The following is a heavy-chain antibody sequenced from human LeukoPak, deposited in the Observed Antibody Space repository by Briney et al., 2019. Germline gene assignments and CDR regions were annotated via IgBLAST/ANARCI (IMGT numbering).Heavy chain of an antibody. CDR2: IKSKTDRGTT. V-gene: IGHV3-15*01. D-gene: IGHD4-17*01. CDR3: TTGHFSDSGDY. CDR1: GLTFSKAW. J-gene: IGHJ4*02. Sequence: PGGSLRLSCTASGLTFSKAWMSWVHQAPGKGLEWVGRIKSKTDRGTTDYAAPMKGRFTISRDDSKNTLYLQMSSLKTEDTAVYYCTTGHFSDSGDYWGQGTLVTVSS.